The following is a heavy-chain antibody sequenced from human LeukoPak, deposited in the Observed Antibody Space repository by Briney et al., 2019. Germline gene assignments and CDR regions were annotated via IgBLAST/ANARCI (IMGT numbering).Heavy chain of an antibody. CDR2: ISWNSGSI. Sequence: SLRLSCAASVFTFDDYAMHWVRQAPGKGREEVSGISWNSGSIVYADFAKGRFTISRDNAKNSLYLQMNSLRAEDMALYYCAKSSSGWYRDAFDIWGQGTMVTVSS. CDR1: VFTFDDYA. V-gene: IGHV3-9*03. D-gene: IGHD6-19*01. J-gene: IGHJ3*02. CDR3: AKSSSGWYRDAFDI.